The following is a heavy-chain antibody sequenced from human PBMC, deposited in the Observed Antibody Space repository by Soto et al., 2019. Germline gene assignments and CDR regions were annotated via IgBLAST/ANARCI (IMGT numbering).Heavy chain of an antibody. J-gene: IGHJ4*02. V-gene: IGHV3-23*01. CDR1: GFTCSSYA. CDR2: ISGSGGST. Sequence: VGSLRLSCAASGFTCSSYAMSWVRQAPGKGLEWVSAISGSGGSTYYADSVKGRFTTSRDNSKNTLYLQMNSLRAEDTAVHYCAKELYYYGSGSYSFAYWGQGTMVTVS. D-gene: IGHD3-10*01. CDR3: AKELYYYGSGSYSFAY.